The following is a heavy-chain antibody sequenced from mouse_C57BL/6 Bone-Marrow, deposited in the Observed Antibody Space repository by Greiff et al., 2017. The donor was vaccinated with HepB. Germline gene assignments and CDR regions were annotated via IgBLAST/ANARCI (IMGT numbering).Heavy chain of an antibody. CDR1: GYTFTSYG. J-gene: IGHJ2*01. Sequence: VQLVESGAELARPGASVKLSCKASGYTFTSYGISWVKQRTGQGLEWIGEIYPRSGNTYYNEKFKGKATLTADKSSSTAYMELRSLTSEDSAVYFCGDSTTPGDFDYWGQGTTLTVSS. CDR3: GDSTTPGDFDY. D-gene: IGHD1-1*01. V-gene: IGHV1-81*01. CDR2: IYPRSGNT.